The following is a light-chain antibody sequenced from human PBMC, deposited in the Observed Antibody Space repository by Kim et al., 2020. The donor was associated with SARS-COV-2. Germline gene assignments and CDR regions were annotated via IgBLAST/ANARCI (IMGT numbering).Light chain of an antibody. CDR2: KAS. Sequence: DIQMTQSPSTLSASIGDRVTITCRASQSISTWLAWYQQKPGKAPKLLIYKASTLESGVPSRFSGSGFETDFTLTISSLQPDDFATYFCQQYHNYPWTFGQGTKVDIK. V-gene: IGKV1-5*03. CDR3: QQYHNYPWT. CDR1: QSISTW. J-gene: IGKJ1*01.